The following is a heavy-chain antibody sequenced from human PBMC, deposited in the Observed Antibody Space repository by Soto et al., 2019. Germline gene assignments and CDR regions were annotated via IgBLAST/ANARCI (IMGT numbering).Heavy chain of an antibody. V-gene: IGHV5-51*01. CDR1: GYSFTSYW. CDR3: ARLAPNWFDP. Sequence: PVESLKISCKGSGYSFTSYWIGCVRQMPGKGLEWMGIIYPGDSDTRYSPSFQGQVTISADKSISTAYLQWSSLKASDTATYYCARLAPNWFDPWGQGTLVTVSS. CDR2: IYPGDSDT. J-gene: IGHJ5*02.